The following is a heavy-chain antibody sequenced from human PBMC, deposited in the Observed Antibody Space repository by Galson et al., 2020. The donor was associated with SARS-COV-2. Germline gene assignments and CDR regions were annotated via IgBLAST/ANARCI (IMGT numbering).Heavy chain of an antibody. D-gene: IGHD1-7*01. Sequence: ETSETLSLTCAVSGGSISNNYWSWIRQPPGKGLEWIGYIYYSGSTNYNPSLKSRVTISVDTSKNQFSLKLSSVTAADTAVYYCARGVYNWNYGGAFDYWGQGTLVTVSS. J-gene: IGHJ4*02. CDR2: IYYSGST. CDR3: ARGVYNWNYGGAFDY. V-gene: IGHV4-59*01. CDR1: GGSISNNY.